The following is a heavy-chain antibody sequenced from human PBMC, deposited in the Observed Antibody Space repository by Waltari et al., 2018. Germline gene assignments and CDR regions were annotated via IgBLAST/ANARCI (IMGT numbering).Heavy chain of an antibody. J-gene: IGHJ4*02. V-gene: IGHV4-38-2*01. CDR1: GYSISSGYY. CDR2: IYHSGST. D-gene: IGHD1-26*01. CDR3: ARVWWKLLGAEVRYYFDY. Sequence: QVQLQESGPGLVKPSETLSLTCAVSGYSISSGYYWGWIRQPPGKGLEWIGSIYHSGSTYYNPSLKSRVTISVDTSKNQFSLKLSSVTAADTAVYYCARVWWKLLGAEVRYYFDYWGQVTLVTVSS.